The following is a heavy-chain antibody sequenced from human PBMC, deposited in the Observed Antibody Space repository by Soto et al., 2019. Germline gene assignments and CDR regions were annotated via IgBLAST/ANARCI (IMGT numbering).Heavy chain of an antibody. Sequence: QVQLVQSGAEVKKPGASIKVSCKASGYMFTSYGINWVRQAPGQGPEWMGWISTYNGNTNYAQQHQGRVTMNTDTSTSTAYMELKTLRSDDTAVYYCARDLGIAVAGLFQDWGQGTLVIVSS. D-gene: IGHD6-19*01. CDR1: GYMFTSYG. J-gene: IGHJ1*01. CDR2: ISTYNGNT. CDR3: ARDLGIAVAGLFQD. V-gene: IGHV1-18*01.